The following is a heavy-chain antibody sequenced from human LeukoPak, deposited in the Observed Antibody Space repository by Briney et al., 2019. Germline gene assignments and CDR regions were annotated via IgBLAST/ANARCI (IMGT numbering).Heavy chain of an antibody. D-gene: IGHD3-10*01. CDR2: TSYDENNK. V-gene: IGHV3-30-3*01. CDR1: GFTFRNYA. J-gene: IGHJ4*02. Sequence: GRSLRLSCAASGFTFRNYAMHWVRQAPDKGLEWVAITSYDENNKYYADSVKGRFTISRDNSKNTLYLQMNSLRAEDTAVYYCARGGARFPPDDYWGQGTLVTVSS. CDR3: ARGGARFPPDDY.